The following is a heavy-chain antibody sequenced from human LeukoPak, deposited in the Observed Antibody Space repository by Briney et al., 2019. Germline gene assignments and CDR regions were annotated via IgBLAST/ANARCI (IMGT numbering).Heavy chain of an antibody. V-gene: IGHV3-33*08. CDR2: IWYDGSNK. CDR3: ARALVSGYFDY. J-gene: IGHJ4*02. CDR1: GFTFSSYA. Sequence: GGSLRLSCAASGFTFSSYAMSWVRQAPGKGLEWVAVIWYDGSNKYYADSVKGRFTISRDNSKNTLYLQMNSLRAEDTAVYYCARALVSGYFDYWGQGTLVTVSS. D-gene: IGHD6-13*01.